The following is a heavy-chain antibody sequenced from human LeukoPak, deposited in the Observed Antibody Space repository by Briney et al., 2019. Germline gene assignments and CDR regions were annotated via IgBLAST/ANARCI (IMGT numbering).Heavy chain of an antibody. CDR3: ARDFCSTSCTLGY. Sequence: ASVKVSCKASGYTFTSYDINWVRQATGQGLEWMGWMNPNSGNTGYAQKFQGRVTITADESTSTAYMELSSLRSEDTAMYYCARDFCSTSCTLGYWGQGTLVTVSS. J-gene: IGHJ4*02. CDR2: MNPNSGNT. V-gene: IGHV1-8*03. CDR1: GYTFTSYD. D-gene: IGHD2-2*01.